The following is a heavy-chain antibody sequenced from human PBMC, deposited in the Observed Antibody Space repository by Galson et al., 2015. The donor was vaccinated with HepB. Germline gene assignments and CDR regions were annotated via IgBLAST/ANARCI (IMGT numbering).Heavy chain of an antibody. D-gene: IGHD1-20*01. J-gene: IGHJ4*02. CDR2: IIPMFTIT. V-gene: IGHV1-69*13. CDR1: GDTFSTYS. Sequence: SVKVSCKASGDTFSTYSFTWVRQAPGQGLEWMGGIIPMFTITNYAQKFQGRVTITADESTSTAYMELSSLRFEDTAVYYCARAGHNWNDRYFDYWGQGTLVTVSS. CDR3: ARAGHNWNDRYFDY.